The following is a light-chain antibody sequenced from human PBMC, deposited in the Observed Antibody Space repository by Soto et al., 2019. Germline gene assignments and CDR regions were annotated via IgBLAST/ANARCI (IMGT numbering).Light chain of an antibody. V-gene: IGKV3-20*01. Sequence: PGERATLSCRARQSVNGNYLTWYQQKPGQAPRLLIYGASSRATGIPDRFSGSGSGTDFTLTISRLEPEDFAVYYCQQYGSSFRYTFGQGTKLEIK. CDR3: QQYGSSFRYT. J-gene: IGKJ2*01. CDR2: GAS. CDR1: QSVNGNY.